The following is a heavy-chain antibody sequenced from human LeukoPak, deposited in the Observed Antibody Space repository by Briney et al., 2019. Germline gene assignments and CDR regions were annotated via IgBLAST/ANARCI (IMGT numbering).Heavy chain of an antibody. J-gene: IGHJ6*02. CDR1: GFTVSSNY. CDR2: IYSGGST. CDR3: AREGDCSGGSCYSPYYYYGMDV. Sequence: PGGSLRLSCAASGFTVSSNYMSWVRQAPGKGLEWVSVIYSGGSTYYADPVKGRFTISRDNSKNTLYLQMNSLRAEDTAVYYCAREGDCSGGSCYSPYYYYGMDVWGQGTTVTVSS. D-gene: IGHD2-15*01. V-gene: IGHV3-53*01.